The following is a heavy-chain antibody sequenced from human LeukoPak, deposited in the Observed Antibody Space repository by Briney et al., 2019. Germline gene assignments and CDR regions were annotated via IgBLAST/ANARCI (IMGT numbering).Heavy chain of an antibody. J-gene: IGHJ4*02. Sequence: ASVKVSCKASGYTFTSYGISWVRQAPGLGLEWMGWISAYNGNTNYAQKLQGRVTMTTDTSTSTAYMELRSLRSDDTAVYYCARDHLDIVVVPAAPGVDYWGQGTLVTVSS. CDR2: ISAYNGNT. V-gene: IGHV1-18*01. CDR1: GYTFTSYG. CDR3: ARDHLDIVVVPAAPGVDY. D-gene: IGHD2-2*03.